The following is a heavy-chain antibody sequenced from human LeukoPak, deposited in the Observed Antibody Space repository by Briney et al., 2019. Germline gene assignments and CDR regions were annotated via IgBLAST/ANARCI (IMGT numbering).Heavy chain of an antibody. V-gene: IGHV4-39*01. D-gene: IGHD6-6*01. CDR1: AGSISSSSYS. CDR3: ARGQFGGYSSSPNALNNWFDP. Sequence: SETLSLTCTVSAGSISSSSYSWGWIRQPPGKGLEWIGSIYYSGSTYYNPSLKSRVTISVDTSKNQFSLKLSSVTAADTAVYYCARGQFGGYSSSPNALNNWFDPWGQGTLVTVSS. CDR2: IYYSGST. J-gene: IGHJ5*02.